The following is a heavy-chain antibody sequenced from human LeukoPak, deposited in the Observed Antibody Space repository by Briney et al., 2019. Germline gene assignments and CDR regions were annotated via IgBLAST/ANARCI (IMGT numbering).Heavy chain of an antibody. CDR2: IFQSGSP. D-gene: IGHD1-26*01. J-gene: IGHJ3*01. Sequence: PSETLSLTCAVSGGPISSGGYSWAWLRQPPGKGLEWIGYIFQSGSPSYNPSLRSRVTISVDTSRNHFSLKLNSVTAADTAMYYCARDRAGLGLLDFWGPGTMVTVSS. CDR3: ARDRAGLGLLDF. V-gene: IGHV4-30-2*01. CDR1: GGPISSGGYS.